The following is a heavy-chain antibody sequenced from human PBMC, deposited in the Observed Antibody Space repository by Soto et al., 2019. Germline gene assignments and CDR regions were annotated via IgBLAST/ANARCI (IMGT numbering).Heavy chain of an antibody. D-gene: IGHD1-26*01. CDR2: ISSSGSTI. J-gene: IGHJ5*02. Sequence: PGGSLRLSCAASGFTFSSYEMNWVRQAPGKGLEWVSYISSSGSTIYYADSVKGRFTISRDNAKNSLYLQMNSLRAEDTAVYYCARDQGGSYWGGWFDPWGQGTLVTVSS. CDR3: ARDQGGSYWGGWFDP. V-gene: IGHV3-48*03. CDR1: GFTFSSYE.